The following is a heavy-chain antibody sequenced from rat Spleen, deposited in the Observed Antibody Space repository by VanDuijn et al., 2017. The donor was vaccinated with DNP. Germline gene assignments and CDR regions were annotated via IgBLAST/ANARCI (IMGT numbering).Heavy chain of an antibody. V-gene: IGHV5-31*01. CDR3: ERLGDLHDGGDGDVLDA. CDR2: ITGGSGIT. J-gene: IGHJ4*01. CDR1: GFTFSYYW. Sequence: EVQLVESGGDLVQPGRSLKLSCAASGFTFSYYWMAWIRQVPGKGLAWIASITGGSGITSYPDSVKGRFTISRDDAKNTLYLQMKSLRSEDTATYSCERLGDLHDGGDGDVLDAWGQGTSVTVSS. D-gene: IGHD1-12*02.